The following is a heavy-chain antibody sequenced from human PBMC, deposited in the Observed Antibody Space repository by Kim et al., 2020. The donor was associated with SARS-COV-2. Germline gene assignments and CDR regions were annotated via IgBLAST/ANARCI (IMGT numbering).Heavy chain of an antibody. Sequence: GGSLRLSCAASGYTFSNYAMSWVRQAPGKGLEWVSAISGGGSGTYYADSVKGRFIISRDNSKNTLFLQLSSLRAEDTAVYYCAKKLGVGVSGSNFDYWGQGTLVTVSS. J-gene: IGHJ4*02. CDR3: AKKLGVGVSGSNFDY. V-gene: IGHV3-23*01. CDR2: ISGGGSGT. CDR1: GYTFSNYA. D-gene: IGHD2-8*01.